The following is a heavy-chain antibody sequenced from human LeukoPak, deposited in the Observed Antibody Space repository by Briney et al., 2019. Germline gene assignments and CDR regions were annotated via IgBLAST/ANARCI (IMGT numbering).Heavy chain of an antibody. CDR3: AKDLLPEHYYYYMGV. D-gene: IGHD2-15*01. CDR2: IWYDGSNK. V-gene: IGHV3-33*06. J-gene: IGHJ6*03. Sequence: GGSLRLSCAASGFTFSSYGMHWVRQAPGKGLEWVAVIWYDGSNKYYADSVKGRFTISRDNSKNTLYLQMNSLRAEDTAVYYCAKDLLPEHYYYYMGVWGKGTTVTVSS. CDR1: GFTFSSYG.